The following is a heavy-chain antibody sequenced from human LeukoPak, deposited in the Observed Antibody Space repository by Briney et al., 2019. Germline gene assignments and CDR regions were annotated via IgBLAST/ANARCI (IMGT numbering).Heavy chain of an antibody. V-gene: IGHV4-59*01. J-gene: IGHJ4*02. Sequence: SETLSLTCTVSGGSISSYYWSWIRQPPGKGLEWIGYIYYSGSTNYNPSLKSRVTMSVDTSKNQFSLKLSSVTAADTAVYYCAREAYYYDSSGYPPRGYYFDYWGQGTLVTVSS. CDR3: AREAYYYDSSGYPPRGYYFDY. CDR1: GGSISSYY. CDR2: IYYSGST. D-gene: IGHD3-22*01.